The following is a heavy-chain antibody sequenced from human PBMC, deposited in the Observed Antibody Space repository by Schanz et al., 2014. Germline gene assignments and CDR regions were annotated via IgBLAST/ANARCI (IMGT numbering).Heavy chain of an antibody. J-gene: IGHJ4*02. CDR2: FNDGGVNK. D-gene: IGHD6-13*01. V-gene: IGHV3-23*01. CDR1: GFSLDIFA. CDR3: AKSQGSSFDS. Sequence: EVHLLESGGGLVEPGGSLRLSCATSGFSLDIFAVSWVRQAPGKGLEWVSSFNDGGVNKYYADSVKGRFTISRDNSKSTLYLQMSSLRAEDTAVYYCAKSQGSSFDSWGQGTLVTDSS.